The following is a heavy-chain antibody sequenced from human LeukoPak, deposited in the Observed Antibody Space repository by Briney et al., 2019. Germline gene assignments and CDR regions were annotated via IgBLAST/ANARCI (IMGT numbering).Heavy chain of an antibody. CDR3: AVLWFGDWTKADY. Sequence: GASVKVSCKASGYTFISYNINWLRQATGQGLEWMGWVNPRSGDAGYLQEFQGRLTITRDSSIDTAYMDLSGLSSEDTAVYYCAVLWFGDWTKADYWGQGTLVTVSS. CDR1: GYTFISYN. J-gene: IGHJ4*02. V-gene: IGHV1-8*03. D-gene: IGHD3-10*01. CDR2: VNPRSGDA.